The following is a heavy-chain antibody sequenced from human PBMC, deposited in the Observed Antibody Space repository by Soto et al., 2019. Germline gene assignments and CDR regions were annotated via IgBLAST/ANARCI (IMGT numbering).Heavy chain of an antibody. J-gene: IGHJ1*01. V-gene: IGHV4-39*01. D-gene: IGHD6-13*01. CDR2: FYYTGRT. CDR3: ARSLRTMVPEAD. Sequence: ETLSPTYTGCGTPISSSPSHWGWIRQPPGKGLEWVASFYYTGRTYYNPSLNSRLTISMDTSKNQFSLKLSSVTAADTAVYYCARSLRTMVPEADWGQG. CDR1: GTPISSSPSH.